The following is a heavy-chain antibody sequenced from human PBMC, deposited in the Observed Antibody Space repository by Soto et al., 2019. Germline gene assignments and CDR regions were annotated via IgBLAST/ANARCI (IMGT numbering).Heavy chain of an antibody. Sequence: GASVKVSCKASGYTFTGYYMHWVRQAPGQGLEWMGWINPNSGGTNYAQKFQGWVTMTRDTSISTAYMELSRLRSDDTAVYYCARIGSGSYYHFSYGMDVWGQGTTVTVSS. V-gene: IGHV1-2*04. CDR3: ARIGSGSYYHFSYGMDV. CDR2: INPNSGGT. D-gene: IGHD3-10*01. CDR1: GYTFTGYY. J-gene: IGHJ6*02.